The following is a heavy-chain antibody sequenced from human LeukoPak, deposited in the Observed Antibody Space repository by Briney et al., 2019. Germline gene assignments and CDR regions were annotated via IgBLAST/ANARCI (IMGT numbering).Heavy chain of an antibody. CDR3: ARDSHTAMDY. Sequence: PSETLSLTCAVSGYSISSGYYWGWIRQPPGKGLEWIGSIYHSGSTYYNPSLKSRDTISVDTSKNQFSLKLSSVTAADTAVYYCARDSHTAMDYWGQGTLVTVSS. D-gene: IGHD5-18*01. CDR2: IYHSGST. CDR1: GYSISSGYY. V-gene: IGHV4-38-2*02. J-gene: IGHJ4*02.